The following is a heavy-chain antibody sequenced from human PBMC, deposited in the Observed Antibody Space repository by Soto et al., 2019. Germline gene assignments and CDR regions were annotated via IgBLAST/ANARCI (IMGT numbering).Heavy chain of an antibody. V-gene: IGHV1-69*13. D-gene: IGHD6-19*01. CDR1: GGTFSSYA. CDR3: ARDLLSSGWYEGGYYYYGMDV. CDR2: IIPIFGTA. J-gene: IGHJ6*02. Sequence: ASVKVSCKASGGTFSSYAISWVRQAPGQGLEWMGGIIPIFGTANYAQKFQGRVTITADESTSTAYMELSSLRSEDTAVYYCARDLLSSGWYEGGYYYYGMDVWGQGTTVTVSS.